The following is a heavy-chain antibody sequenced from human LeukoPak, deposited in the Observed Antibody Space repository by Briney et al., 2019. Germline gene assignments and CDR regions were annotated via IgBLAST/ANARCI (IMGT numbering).Heavy chain of an antibody. CDR1: GYTFTGFY. D-gene: IGHD1-26*01. CDR3: ATERGIVGASVGFDY. J-gene: IGHJ4*02. V-gene: IGHV1-2*02. Sequence: ASVKVFCKASGYTFTGFYMHWVRQAPGQGLEWVGWINPHSGGTNYAQKFQGRVSMTRDTSISTAYMELSRLKSDDTAVYYCATERGIVGASVGFDYWGQGTLVTDSS. CDR2: INPHSGGT.